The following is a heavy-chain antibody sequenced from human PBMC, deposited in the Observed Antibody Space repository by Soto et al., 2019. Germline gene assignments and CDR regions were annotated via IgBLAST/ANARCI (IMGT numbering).Heavy chain of an antibody. CDR2: IYSSGGT. D-gene: IGHD3-3*01. V-gene: IGHV4-4*07. CDR3: ARGQRFSDSFDP. CDR1: SASLGDHY. J-gene: IGHJ5*02. Sequence: PSETLSLTCAVFSASLGDHYWTWIRQSAGKGLEWIGRIYSSGGTKYNPSLKSRVTMSLDTSKNQFSLRLSSVTAADTAVYYCARGQRFSDSFDPWGQGTLVTVSS.